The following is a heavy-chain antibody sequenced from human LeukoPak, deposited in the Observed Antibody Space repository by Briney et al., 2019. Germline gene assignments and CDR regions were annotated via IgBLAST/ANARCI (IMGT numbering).Heavy chain of an antibody. V-gene: IGHV1-18*01. Sequence: ASVKVSCKASGYTFTSYGISWVRQAPGQGLEWMGWISAYNGNTNYAQKLQGRVTMTTDTSTSTAYMELRSLRSDDTAVYYCARGGRRGLRYFDWLLSDVDAFDIWGQGTMVTVSS. CDR3: ARGGRRGLRYFDWLLSDVDAFDI. D-gene: IGHD3-9*01. CDR2: ISAYNGNT. CDR1: GYTFTSYG. J-gene: IGHJ3*02.